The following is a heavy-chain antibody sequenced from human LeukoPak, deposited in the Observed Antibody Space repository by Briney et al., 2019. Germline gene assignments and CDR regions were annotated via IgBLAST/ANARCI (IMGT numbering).Heavy chain of an antibody. D-gene: IGHD2-8*01. CDR3: ARDPLYCTNGVCPWVYFDY. V-gene: IGHV3-74*01. CDR1: GFTFSSYW. CDR2: INNDGRST. J-gene: IGHJ4*02. Sequence: GGSLRLSCASSGFTFSSYWMHWVREAPGKGLVWVSRINNDGRSTSYADSVKGRFTLSRDNAKNTLYLQMNSLRAENTAAYYCARDPLYCTNGVCPWVYFDYWGQGTLVTVSS.